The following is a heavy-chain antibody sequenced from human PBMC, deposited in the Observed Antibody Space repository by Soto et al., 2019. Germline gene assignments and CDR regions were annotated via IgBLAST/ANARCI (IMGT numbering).Heavy chain of an antibody. CDR3: ARMASFGSSNWFAP. CDR2: MNPGSGDT. D-gene: IGHD5-18*01. J-gene: IGHJ5*01. Sequence: ASVKVSCKASGYTFTNNDVTWVRQATVQGLEWMGWMNPGSGDTGYAQKFQGRVTMTRDISIATAYMELSSLRSEDTAIYYCARMASFGSSNWFAPWGQGTLVTVSS. CDR1: GYTFTNND. V-gene: IGHV1-8*01.